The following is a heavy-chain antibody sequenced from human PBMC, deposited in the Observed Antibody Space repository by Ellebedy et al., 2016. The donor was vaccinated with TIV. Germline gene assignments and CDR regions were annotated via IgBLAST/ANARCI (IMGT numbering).Heavy chain of an antibody. D-gene: IGHD4-23*01. J-gene: IGHJ6*03. Sequence: GESLKISXAASGFTFSSYAMSWVRQAPGKGLEWVSAISGSGGSTYYADSVKGRFTISRDNSKNTLYLQMNSLRAEDTAVYYCAKGALSTVAPYYYYYYMDVWGKGTTVTVSS. CDR3: AKGALSTVAPYYYYYYMDV. CDR1: GFTFSSYA. V-gene: IGHV3-23*01. CDR2: ISGSGGST.